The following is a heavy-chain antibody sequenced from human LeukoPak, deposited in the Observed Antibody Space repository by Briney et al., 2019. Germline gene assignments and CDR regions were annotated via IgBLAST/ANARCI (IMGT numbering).Heavy chain of an antibody. Sequence: GRSLRLTCAASGFTSSSYGMHWVRQGPGKGLEWVTFIWYDGTDKNYADSVKGRFTISRDNSKNTLYLQMNSLRAEDTAVYYCARSGSTYYYGMDVWGQGTTVTASS. CDR1: GFTSSSYG. J-gene: IGHJ6*02. CDR3: ARSGSTYYYGMDV. CDR2: IWYDGTDK. V-gene: IGHV3-33*01. D-gene: IGHD3-10*01.